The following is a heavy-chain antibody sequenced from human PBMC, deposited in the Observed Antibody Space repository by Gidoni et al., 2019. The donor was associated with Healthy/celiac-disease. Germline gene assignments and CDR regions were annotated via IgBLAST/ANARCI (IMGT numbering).Heavy chain of an antibody. CDR1: GFTFSSYA. J-gene: IGHJ2*01. Sequence: EVQLLESGGGLVQPGGSLRLSCAASGFTFSSYAMSWVRQAPGTGLEWVSAMSGSGGSTYYADSVKGRFTISRDNSKNTLYLQMNSRRAEDTAVYYCAKKGTEHYWYFDLWGRGTLVTVSS. CDR3: AKKGTEHYWYFDL. V-gene: IGHV3-23*01. CDR2: MSGSGGST. D-gene: IGHD1-1*01.